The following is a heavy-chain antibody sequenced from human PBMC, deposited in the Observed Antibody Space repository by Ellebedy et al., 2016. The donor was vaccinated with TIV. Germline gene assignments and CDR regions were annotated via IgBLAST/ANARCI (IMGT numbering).Heavy chain of an antibody. V-gene: IGHV1-2*02. CDR3: AREGGVYYFDY. CDR1: GYTFTDYY. Sequence: AASVKVSCKTSGYTFTDYYIHWVRQAPGQGLEWMAWINPNSGGTNYAQKFQGRVTVTRDTSTSTAFLELSRLRSEDTAVYYCAREGGVYYFDYWGQGTLVTVSS. J-gene: IGHJ4*02. CDR2: INPNSGGT. D-gene: IGHD1-26*01.